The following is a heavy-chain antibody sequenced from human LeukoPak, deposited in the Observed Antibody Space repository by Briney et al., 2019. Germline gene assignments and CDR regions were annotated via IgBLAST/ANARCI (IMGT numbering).Heavy chain of an antibody. CDR3: ARVEWLLYYYSDY. CDR2: IYSGGST. D-gene: IGHD3-3*01. J-gene: IGHJ4*02. CDR1: GFTVSSNY. V-gene: IGHV3-66*01. Sequence: GGSLRLSCAASGFTVSSNYMSWVRQAPGKGLEWVSVIYSGGSTYYADSVKGRFTISRDNSKNTLYLQMSSLRAEDTAVYYCARVEWLLYYYSDYWGQGTLVTVSS.